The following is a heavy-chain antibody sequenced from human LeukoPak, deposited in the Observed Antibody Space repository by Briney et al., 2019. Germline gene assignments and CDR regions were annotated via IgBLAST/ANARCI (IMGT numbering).Heavy chain of an antibody. J-gene: IGHJ1*01. Sequence: GGSLRLSCAASGFTFSDYWMSWVRQAPGKGLEWVANIKQDGSEKYYVDSVKGRFTISRDNAKNSLYLQMNSLRVEDMAIYYCATGEVVIANWGQGTLVTVSS. CDR2: IKQDGSEK. CDR1: GFTFSDYW. V-gene: IGHV3-7*01. CDR3: ATGEVVIAN. D-gene: IGHD2-21*01.